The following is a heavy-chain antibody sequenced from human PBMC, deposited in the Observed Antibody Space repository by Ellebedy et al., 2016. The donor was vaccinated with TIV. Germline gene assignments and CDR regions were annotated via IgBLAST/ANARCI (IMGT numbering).Heavy chain of an antibody. Sequence: AASVKVSCKASGYTFTSYGISWVRQAPGQGLEWMGWISAYNGNTNYAQKLQGRVTMTTDTSTSTAYMELRSLRSDDTAVYYCARVVSGGDGYYYYGMDVWGQGTTVTVSS. CDR3: ARVVSGGDGYYYYGMDV. CDR2: ISAYNGNT. J-gene: IGHJ6*02. CDR1: GYTFTSYG. D-gene: IGHD2-21*02. V-gene: IGHV1-18*01.